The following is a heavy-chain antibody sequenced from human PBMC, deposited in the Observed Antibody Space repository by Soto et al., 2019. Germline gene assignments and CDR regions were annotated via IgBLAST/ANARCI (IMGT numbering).Heavy chain of an antibody. CDR3: ARGPDIVLMVYATLYYFDY. CDR2: INPNSGGT. CDR1: GYTFTGYY. J-gene: IGHJ4*02. V-gene: IGHV1-2*04. Sequence: EASVKVSCKASGYTFTGYYMHWVRQAPGQGLEWMGWINPNSGGTNYAQKFQGWVTMTRDTSISTAYMELSRLRSDDTAVYYCARGPDIVLMVYATLYYFDYWGQGTLVTVSS. D-gene: IGHD2-8*01.